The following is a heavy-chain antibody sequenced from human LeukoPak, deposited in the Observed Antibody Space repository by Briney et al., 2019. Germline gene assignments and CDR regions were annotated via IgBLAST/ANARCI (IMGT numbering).Heavy chain of an antibody. CDR2: ISGSGGST. J-gene: IGHJ4*02. Sequence: PGGSLRLSCAASGFTFSSYAMNWVRQAPGKGLEWVSAISGSGGSTYYADSVKGRFTISRDNSKNTLYLQMNSLRAEDTAVYYCAKVNWRGYSYGYFDYWGQGTLVTVSS. D-gene: IGHD5-18*01. CDR1: GFTFSSYA. CDR3: AKVNWRGYSYGYFDY. V-gene: IGHV3-23*01.